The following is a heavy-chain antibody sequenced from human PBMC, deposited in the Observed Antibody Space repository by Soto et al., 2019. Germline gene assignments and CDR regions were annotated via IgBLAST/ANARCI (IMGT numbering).Heavy chain of an antibody. Sequence: PGGSLRLSCAASGLNFEKCSMNWVRQPPGKGPEWLASISLSSTYIRYADSVKGRFTISRDNARNSLSLQMMNLRADDTAIYYCATDTGDIEVVPATTWGQGTLVTVSS. CDR2: ISLSSTYI. D-gene: IGHD2-15*01. CDR3: ATDTGDIEVVPATT. J-gene: IGHJ4*02. V-gene: IGHV3-21*04. CDR1: GLNFEKCS.